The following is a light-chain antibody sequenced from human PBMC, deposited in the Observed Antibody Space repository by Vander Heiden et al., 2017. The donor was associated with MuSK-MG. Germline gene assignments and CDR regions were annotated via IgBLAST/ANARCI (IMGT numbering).Light chain of an antibody. CDR2: KAS. J-gene: IGKJ2*01. CDR3: HFDASYGST. CDR1: QSISEW. Sequence: DIQMTQSPSTLSTSVGDRVTITCRASQSISEWLAWYQQKPWKVPKLLIYKASRLVGRVPSRFPGSRSGTEFTLTMSSVQPDDSTTYYCHFDASYGSTFAQSAKLEMK. V-gene: IGKV1-5*03.